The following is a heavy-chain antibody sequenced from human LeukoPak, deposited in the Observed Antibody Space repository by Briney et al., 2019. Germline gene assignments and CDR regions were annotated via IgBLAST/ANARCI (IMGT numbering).Heavy chain of an antibody. CDR1: GFTFDDYA. D-gene: IGHD2-21*02. Sequence: GGSLRLSCAASGFTFDDYAMHWVRQAPGKGLEWVSGISWNSGSIGYADSVKGRFTISRDNAKNSLYLQMNSLRAEDTALYYCAKGGDYYFDYWGQGTLVTVSS. V-gene: IGHV3-9*01. CDR3: AKGGDYYFDY. CDR2: ISWNSGSI. J-gene: IGHJ4*02.